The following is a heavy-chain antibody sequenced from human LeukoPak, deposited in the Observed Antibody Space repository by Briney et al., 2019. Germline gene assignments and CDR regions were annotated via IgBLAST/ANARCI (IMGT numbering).Heavy chain of an antibody. CDR1: GFTFSSYE. CDR3: AKTNDAFDI. J-gene: IGHJ3*02. V-gene: IGHV3-9*03. Sequence: PGGSLRLSCAASGFTFSSYEMNWVRQAPGKGLEWVSGISWNSGSIGYADSVKGRFTISRDNAKNSLYLQMNSLRAEDMALYYCAKTNDAFDIWGQGTMVTVSS. CDR2: ISWNSGSI.